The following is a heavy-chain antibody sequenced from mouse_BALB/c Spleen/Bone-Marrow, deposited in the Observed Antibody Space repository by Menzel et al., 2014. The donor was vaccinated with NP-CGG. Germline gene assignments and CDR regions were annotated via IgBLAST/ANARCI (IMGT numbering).Heavy chain of an antibody. CDR1: GYAFSNSW. CDR3: ARSDGYRALDY. J-gene: IGHJ4*01. V-gene: IGHV1-82*01. D-gene: IGHD2-3*01. CDR2: IYPGDGDT. Sequence: VQLVESGPELVKPGASVRISCKASGYAFSNSWMNWVKQRPGQGLEWIGRIYPGDGDTYYNGKFKGKATLTADKSSSTAYMQLSGLTSVDSAVYFCARSDGYRALDYWGQGTSVTVSS.